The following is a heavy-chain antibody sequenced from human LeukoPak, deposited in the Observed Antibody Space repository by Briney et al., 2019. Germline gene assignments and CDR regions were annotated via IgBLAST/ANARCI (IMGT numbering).Heavy chain of an antibody. CDR2: ISYSGDNT. CDR3: ARPTLGGSYWDAFGI. V-gene: IGHV3-23*01. Sequence: GGSLRLSCAASGFTFNDYAMNWVRQTPGKGLEWVSVISYSGDNTVYADSVKGRFTISRDNSKNALSLQMNSLRADDTAIYYCARPTLGGSYWDAFGIWGQGTMVIVSS. CDR1: GFTFNDYA. J-gene: IGHJ3*02. D-gene: IGHD1-26*01.